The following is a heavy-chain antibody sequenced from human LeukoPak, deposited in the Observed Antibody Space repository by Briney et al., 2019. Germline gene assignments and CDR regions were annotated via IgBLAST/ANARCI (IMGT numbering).Heavy chain of an antibody. CDR2: IWYDGSNK. V-gene: IGHV3-33*08. CDR3: ARDRGYYGSAYDAFDI. D-gene: IGHD3-10*01. CDR1: GFTFSSYA. Sequence: PGGSLRLSCAASGFTFSSYAMSWVRQAPGKGLEWVAVIWYDGSNKYYADPVKGRFTISRDNSKNTLYLQMNSLRAEDTAVYYCARDRGYYGSAYDAFDIWGQGTMVTVSS. J-gene: IGHJ3*02.